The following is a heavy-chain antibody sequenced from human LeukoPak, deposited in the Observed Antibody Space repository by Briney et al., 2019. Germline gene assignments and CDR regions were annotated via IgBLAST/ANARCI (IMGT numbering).Heavy chain of an antibody. J-gene: IGHJ5*01. D-gene: IGHD1-1*01. V-gene: IGHV3-9*01. CDR1: GFTFHNFA. CDR3: VRGLKYNWNLASNWFDS. Sequence: PGGSLRLSCAASGFTFHNFAMHWVRQAPGKGLEWVAGVSWNSDRVLYADSLRGRFTISRDNAANSLYLQIDSLGPDDTALYYCVRGLKYNWNLASNWFDSWGPGDLVTVSS. CDR2: VSWNSDRV.